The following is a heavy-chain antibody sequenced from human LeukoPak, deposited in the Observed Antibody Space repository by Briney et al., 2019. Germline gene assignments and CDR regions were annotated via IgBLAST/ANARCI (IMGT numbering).Heavy chain of an antibody. Sequence: SETLSLTCAVYGGSFSGYYWSWIRQPPGKGLEWIGEINHSGSTNYNPSLKSRVTISVDTSKNQFSLKLSSVTAADTAVYYCARDQRGGGSSWLGWFDPWGQGTLVTVSS. CDR2: INHSGST. J-gene: IGHJ5*02. CDR1: GGSFSGYY. D-gene: IGHD6-13*01. V-gene: IGHV4-34*01. CDR3: ARDQRGGGSSWLGWFDP.